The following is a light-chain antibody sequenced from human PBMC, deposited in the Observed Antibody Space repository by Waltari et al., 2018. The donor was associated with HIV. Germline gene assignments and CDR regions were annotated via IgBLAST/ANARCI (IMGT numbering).Light chain of an antibody. CDR1: SGHSSYI. Sequence: QPVLTQSSSASASLGSSVKLTCPLSSGHSSYIIASHQQQPGKAPRYLMKLEGSGSYNKGSGVPDRFSGSSSGADRYLTISNLQSEDEADYYCETWDSNTYVFGTGTKVTVL. CDR3: ETWDSNTYV. CDR2: LEGSGSY. V-gene: IGLV4-60*03. J-gene: IGLJ1*01.